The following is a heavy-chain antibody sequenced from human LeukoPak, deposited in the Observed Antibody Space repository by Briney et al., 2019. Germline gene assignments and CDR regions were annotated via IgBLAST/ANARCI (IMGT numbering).Heavy chain of an antibody. CDR3: VRGPYGSSISNWFDP. J-gene: IGHJ5*02. Sequence: SETLSLTCTVSGGSISSSSYYWNWIRQPPGKGLEWIGSIYGTGSSNYNPSLKSRVTISLDTSKNQFSLKLTSVTAADTAVYYCVRGPYGSSISNWFDPWGQGLLVTVSS. CDR2: IYGTGSS. D-gene: IGHD3-10*01. CDR1: GGSISSSSYY. V-gene: IGHV4-61*01.